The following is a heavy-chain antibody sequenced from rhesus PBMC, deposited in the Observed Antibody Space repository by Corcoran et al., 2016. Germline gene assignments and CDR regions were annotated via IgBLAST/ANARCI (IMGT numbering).Heavy chain of an antibody. CDR1: GGSISSSNW. Sequence: QVQLQESGPAVVKPSETLSLTCAVSGGSISSSNWWSWIRQSPGKGLEWIGGIYGSGGSTEYNPSLKSRVTISIDTSKNQVSLKLSSVTAADTAVYYCARHRMGIQRVQLYYFDYWGQGVLVTVSS. D-gene: IGHD5-42*01. CDR2: IYGSGGST. J-gene: IGHJ4*01. CDR3: ARHRMGIQRVQLYYFDY. V-gene: IGHV4-93*02.